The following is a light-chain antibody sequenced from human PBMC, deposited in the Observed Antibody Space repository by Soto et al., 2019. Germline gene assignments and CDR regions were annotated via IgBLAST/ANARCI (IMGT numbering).Light chain of an antibody. J-gene: IGKJ2*01. V-gene: IGKV1-5*03. Sequence: DIQMTQSPSTLPASVGDRVTITCRASQSISTWLAWYQQQPGKAPKLLIYKASSLQSGVPSRFSGSGSGTQFTLTINTLQPDAFATYYCQQYDSYPYTFGQGTKLEIK. CDR3: QQYDSYPYT. CDR1: QSISTW. CDR2: KAS.